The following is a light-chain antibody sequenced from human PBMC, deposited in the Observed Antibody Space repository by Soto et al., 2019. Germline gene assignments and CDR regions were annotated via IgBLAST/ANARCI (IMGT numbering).Light chain of an antibody. Sequence: ETVLTQSPATLSLSPGERATLSCWASQSVSSHLAWYQQKPGQAPRLLIYDTSNRATGVPARFSGSGSGTDFTLTISSLDPEDFAVYYCQQRNNWPPLYTFGQGTKLEIK. V-gene: IGKV3-11*01. CDR3: QQRNNWPPLYT. CDR2: DTS. CDR1: QSVSSH. J-gene: IGKJ2*01.